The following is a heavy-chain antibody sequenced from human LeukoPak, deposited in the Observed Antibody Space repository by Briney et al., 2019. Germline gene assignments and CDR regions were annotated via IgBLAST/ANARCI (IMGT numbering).Heavy chain of an antibody. CDR1: GFTVSINY. CDR2: IYSGGST. V-gene: IGHV3-53*01. J-gene: IGHJ5*02. CDR3: ARAPKGMIVVS. D-gene: IGHD3-22*01. Sequence: GSLRLSCAASGFTVSINYMSWVRQAPGKGLKWVSVIYSGGSTYYADSVKGRFTISRDNSKNTLYLQMNSLRAEDTAVYYCARAPKGMIVVSWGQGTLVTVSS.